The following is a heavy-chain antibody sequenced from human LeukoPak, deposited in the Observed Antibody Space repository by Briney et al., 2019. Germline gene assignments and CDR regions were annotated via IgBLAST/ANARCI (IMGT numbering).Heavy chain of an antibody. CDR2: IIAIFGTA. CDR3: ARSPPIKKYYYGSGSYYYYGMDV. Sequence: GASVKVSCKASGGTFSSYAISWVRQAPGQGLEWMGGIIAIFGTANYAQKFQGRVTITADESTSTAYMELSSLRSEDTAVHYCARSPPIKKYYYGSGSYYYYGMDVWGQGTTVTVSS. D-gene: IGHD3-10*01. V-gene: IGHV1-69*13. CDR1: GGTFSSYA. J-gene: IGHJ6*02.